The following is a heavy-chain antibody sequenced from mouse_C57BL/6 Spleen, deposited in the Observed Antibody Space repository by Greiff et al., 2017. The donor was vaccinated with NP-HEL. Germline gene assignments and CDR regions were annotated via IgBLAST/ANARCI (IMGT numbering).Heavy chain of an antibody. J-gene: IGHJ2*01. D-gene: IGHD1-1*01. V-gene: IGHV5-4*01. CDR1: GFTFSSYA. Sequence: EVQVVESGGGLVKPGGSLKLSCAASGFTFSSYAMSWVRQTPEKRLEWVATISDGGSYTYYPDNVKGRFPISRDNAKNNLYLQMSHLKSEDTAMYYCARVLLRSYFDYWGQGTTLTVSS. CDR3: ARVLLRSYFDY. CDR2: ISDGGSYT.